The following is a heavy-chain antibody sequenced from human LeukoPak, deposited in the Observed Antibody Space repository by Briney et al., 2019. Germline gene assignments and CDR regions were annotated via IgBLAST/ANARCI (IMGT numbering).Heavy chain of an antibody. CDR3: AIRFRGYSGFMDV. V-gene: IGHV1-69*13. CDR1: GGTFSSYA. Sequence: ASVTVSCKASGGTFSSYAISWVRQAPGQGLEWMGGTIPIFGTANYAQKFQGRVTITADESTSTAYMELSSLRSEDTAVYYCAIRFRGYSGFMDVWGQGTTVTVSS. CDR2: TIPIFGTA. D-gene: IGHD5-12*01. J-gene: IGHJ6*02.